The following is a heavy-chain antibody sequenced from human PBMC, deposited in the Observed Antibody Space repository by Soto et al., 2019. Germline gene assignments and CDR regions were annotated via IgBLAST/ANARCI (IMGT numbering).Heavy chain of an antibody. V-gene: IGHV3-43*01. CDR3: AKFCWGGSYSDSHASDI. CDR2: ISWDGADT. J-gene: IGHJ3*02. Sequence: EVQLVESGGGVVQPGGSLRLSCAASGFPFDDYSMNWVRQVPGKGLEWVSLISWDGADTYYADSVKGRFPVSRDNSKNSLYLQMNSLTTEDTALYSCAKFCWGGSYSDSHASDIWGQGTIVTVSS. CDR1: GFPFDDYS. D-gene: IGHD1-26*01.